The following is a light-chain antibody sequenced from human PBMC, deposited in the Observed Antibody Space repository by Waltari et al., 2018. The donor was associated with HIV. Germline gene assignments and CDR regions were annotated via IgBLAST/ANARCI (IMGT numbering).Light chain of an antibody. CDR3: ATRDDSLNAWV. CDR2: RNN. V-gene: IGLV1-47*01. J-gene: IGLJ3*02. CDR1: SSNIGSNY. Sequence: QSVLTQPPSASGTPGQRVTISCSGSSSNIGSNYVYWYQQLPGTAPKLLIYRNNQRPSGVPDRFSGSKSGISASLAISGLRSEDEADYYCATRDDSLNAWVFGGGTKVTVL.